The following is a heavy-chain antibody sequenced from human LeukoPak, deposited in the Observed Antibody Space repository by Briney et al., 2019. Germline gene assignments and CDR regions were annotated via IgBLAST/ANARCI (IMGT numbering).Heavy chain of an antibody. CDR3: VTSWVRQQRDF. CDR2: ISGTGGTGERT. CDR1: GFAFSRYG. V-gene: IGHV3-23*01. J-gene: IGHJ4*02. D-gene: IGHD3-10*01. Sequence: PGGSLRLSCAASGFAFSRYGMSWVRQAPGKGLQWVSVISGTGGTGERTYYADSVKGRFTISGDNSKTTLYLQMNSLRAEDTAVYYCVTSWVRQQRDFWGQGTLVTVSS.